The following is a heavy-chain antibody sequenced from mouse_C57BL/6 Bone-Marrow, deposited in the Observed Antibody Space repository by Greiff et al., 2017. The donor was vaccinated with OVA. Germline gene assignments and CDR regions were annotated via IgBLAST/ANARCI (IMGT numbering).Heavy chain of an antibody. CDR1: GYTFTSYG. V-gene: IGHV1-81*01. J-gene: IGHJ2*01. CDR2: IYPRSGNT. Sequence: QVQLKQSGAELARPGASVKLSCKASGYTFTSYGISWVKQRTGQGLEWIGEIYPRSGNTYYNEKFKGKATLTADKSSSTAYMELRSLTSEDSAVYFCAREPRDYWGQGTTLTVSS. CDR3: AREPRDY.